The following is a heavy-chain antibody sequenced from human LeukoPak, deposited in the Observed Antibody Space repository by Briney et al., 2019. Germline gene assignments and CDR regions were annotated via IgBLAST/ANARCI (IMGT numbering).Heavy chain of an antibody. Sequence: SETLSLTCTVSGYSIRGSFYWSWIRQPPGKGLEWIGYISYSGSTNYNPSLKSRVTISVDTSKNQFSLKLSSMTAADTAVYYCAREFAVAARGYYYYYMDVWGKGTTVTVSS. CDR3: AREFAVAARGYYYYYMDV. J-gene: IGHJ6*03. CDR2: ISYSGST. CDR1: GYSIRGSFY. D-gene: IGHD6-19*01. V-gene: IGHV4-59*01.